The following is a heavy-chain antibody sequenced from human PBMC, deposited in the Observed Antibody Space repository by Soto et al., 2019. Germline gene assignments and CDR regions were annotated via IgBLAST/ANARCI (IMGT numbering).Heavy chain of an antibody. Sequence: PSETLSLTCNVSGVSISSSNYYWAWIRQPPGRGLEWIGSVYNTGTTYYNPSLRSRVSISVDTSKNHFSLKVTSVTAADTAMYYCARPETGTATAGYDFWGQGTLVTVSS. CDR3: ARPETGTATAGYDF. CDR2: VYNTGTT. CDR1: GVSISSSNYY. J-gene: IGHJ4*02. V-gene: IGHV4-39*02. D-gene: IGHD6-13*01.